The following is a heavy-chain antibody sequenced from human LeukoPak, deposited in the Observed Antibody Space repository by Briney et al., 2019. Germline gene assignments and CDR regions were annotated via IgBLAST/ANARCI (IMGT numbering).Heavy chain of an antibody. J-gene: IGHJ6*04. V-gene: IGHV3-11*04. CDR2: ISSSGSTI. Sequence: GGSLRLSCAASGFTFSDYYMSWIRQAPGKGLEWISYISSSGSTIYYADSVKGRFTISRDNAKNSLYLQMNSLRAEDTAVYYCAREAPPQVGHVVVVTRWMDVWGKGTTVTISS. CDR3: AREAPPQVGHVVVVTRWMDV. CDR1: GFTFSDYY. D-gene: IGHD2-21*02.